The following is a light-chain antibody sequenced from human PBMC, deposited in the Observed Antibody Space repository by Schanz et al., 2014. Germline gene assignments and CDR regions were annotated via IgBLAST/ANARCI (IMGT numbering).Light chain of an antibody. CDR1: STNIGGYKY. CDR2: DVN. J-gene: IGLJ2*01. V-gene: IGLV2-11*01. CDR3: CSYAGSTSFEV. Sequence: QSALTQPRSVSGSPGQSVTISCTGTSTNIGGYKYVSWYQQHPGKAPRLMIYDVNKRPSGVSNRFSGSKSGNTASLTISGLQAEDEAAYYCCSYAGSTSFEVFGGGTKLTVL.